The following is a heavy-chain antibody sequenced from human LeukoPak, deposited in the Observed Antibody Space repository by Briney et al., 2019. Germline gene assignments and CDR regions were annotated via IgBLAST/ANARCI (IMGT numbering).Heavy chain of an antibody. J-gene: IGHJ3*02. CDR2: FSYSGNT. D-gene: IGHD3-10*01. V-gene: IGHV4-39*01. Sequence: SETLSLTCHVSGGSITWSSDYGGWMRQPPGKGLEWIGSFSYSGNTFYNPSLRSRVTISADTSKNYFSLKLSSVTAADTAVYYCARRGPVLNTISNAFDIWGQGTVVTVSS. CDR3: ARRGPVLNTISNAFDI. CDR1: GGSITWSSDY.